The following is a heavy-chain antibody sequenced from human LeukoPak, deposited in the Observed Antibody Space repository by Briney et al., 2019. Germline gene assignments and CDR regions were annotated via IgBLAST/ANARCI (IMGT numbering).Heavy chain of an antibody. CDR3: AGGFGFLIES. CDR2: IKQDGTEQ. CDR1: GITFSSHT. D-gene: IGHD3-10*01. J-gene: IGHJ4*02. Sequence: GGSLRLSCAASGITFSSHTMNWVRQAPGKGLEWVANIKQDGTEQYYGGSVRGRFTISRDNARNSLYLQLESLTVEDTAVYFCAGGFGFLIESWGQGTLVTVSS. V-gene: IGHV3-7*04.